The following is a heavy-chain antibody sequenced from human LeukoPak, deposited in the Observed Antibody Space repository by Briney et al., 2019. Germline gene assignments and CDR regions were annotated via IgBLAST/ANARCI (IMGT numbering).Heavy chain of an antibody. D-gene: IGHD2-15*01. CDR1: RGSVSSYF. CDR2: VHASGST. V-gene: IGHV4-4*07. Sequence: PSETLSLTCNVSRGSVSSYFWSWIRQPAGKGLEWIGRVHASGSTNYSPSLRSRVTISLDKSNNNFSLKLTSVTAADTAVYHCAGDADSESGVFGRWGRGIPVIVSS. J-gene: IGHJ2*01. CDR3: AGDADSESGVFGR.